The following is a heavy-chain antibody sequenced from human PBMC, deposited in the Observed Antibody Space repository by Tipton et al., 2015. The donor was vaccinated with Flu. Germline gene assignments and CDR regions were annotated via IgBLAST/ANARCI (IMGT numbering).Heavy chain of an antibody. J-gene: IGHJ3*02. CDR3: ARDADPFNGIVVGHAFDI. CDR1: GFTFSSYG. CDR2: IWFDGTNK. D-gene: IGHD3-22*01. V-gene: IGHV3-33*01. Sequence: SLRLSCAASGFTFSSYGMHWVRRAPGKGLEWVAVIWFDGTNKYFVDSVKGRFTISRDNSKKMLFLQMNSLRVEDTAVYYCARDADPFNGIVVGHAFDIWGQG.